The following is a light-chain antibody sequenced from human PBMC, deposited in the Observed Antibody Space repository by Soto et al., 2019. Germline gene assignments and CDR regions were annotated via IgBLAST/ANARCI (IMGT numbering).Light chain of an antibody. J-gene: IGLJ3*02. CDR1: SSNIGSDT. V-gene: IGLV1-44*01. CDR2: SNN. CDR3: AAWDGALNGWV. Sequence: QSVLTQPPSASGTPGQRVAISCSGSSSNIGSDTVNWFQQFPGTAPKLLIYSNNQRPSGVPDRFSGSKSGTSASLAISGLQSEDEADYYCAAWDGALNGWVFGGGTKVTVL.